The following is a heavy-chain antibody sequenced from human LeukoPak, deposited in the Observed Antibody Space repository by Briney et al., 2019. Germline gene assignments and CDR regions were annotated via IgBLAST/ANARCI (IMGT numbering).Heavy chain of an antibody. CDR2: ISTAGDT. CDR1: GFAFRSHD. J-gene: IGHJ2*01. Sequence: PGGSLRLSCVASGFAFRSHDMDWVRQAPGKILEWVSAISTAGDTYYPGSVKSRFTISRENAKNSLYLQMNSLRAGNTAVYYCARANSGGFYELWGRGTLVTVSS. V-gene: IGHV3-13*04. CDR3: ARANSGGFYEL. D-gene: IGHD6-19*01.